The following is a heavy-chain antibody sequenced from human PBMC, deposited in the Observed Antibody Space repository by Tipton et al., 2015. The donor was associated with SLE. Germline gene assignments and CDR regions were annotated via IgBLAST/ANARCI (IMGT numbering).Heavy chain of an antibody. D-gene: IGHD6-13*01. Sequence: TLSLTCTVSGDSISSYYWSWIRQPPGKGLEWIGEINHSGSTNYNPSLKSRVTISVDTSKNQFSLKLSSVTAADTAVYYCAREGIAAAGLWGQGTLVTVSS. J-gene: IGHJ4*02. CDR2: INHSGST. CDR3: AREGIAAAGL. V-gene: IGHV4-34*01. CDR1: GDSISSYY.